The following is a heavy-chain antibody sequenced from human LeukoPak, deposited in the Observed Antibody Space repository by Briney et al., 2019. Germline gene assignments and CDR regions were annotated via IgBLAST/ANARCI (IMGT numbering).Heavy chain of an antibody. V-gene: IGHV3-33*01. Sequence: GGSLRLSCAASGFTFSSYGMHWVRQAPGKGLESVAVIWYDGSNKYYADSVKGRFTISRDNSKNTLYLQMNSLRAEDTAVYYCARDSSSGWYDYWGQGTLVTVSS. J-gene: IGHJ4*02. CDR2: IWYDGSNK. D-gene: IGHD6-19*01. CDR3: ARDSSSGWYDY. CDR1: GFTFSSYG.